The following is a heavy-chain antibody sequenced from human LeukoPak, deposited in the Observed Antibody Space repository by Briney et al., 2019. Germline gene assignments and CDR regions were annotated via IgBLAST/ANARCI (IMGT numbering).Heavy chain of an antibody. Sequence: SETLSLTCAVSGYSISSGYYWGWIRQPPGKGLEWIGSIYHSGSTYYNPSLKCRVTISVDTSKNQFSLKLSSVTAADTAVYHCARLPVTNYYMDVWGKGTTVTVSS. J-gene: IGHJ6*03. CDR1: GYSISSGYY. V-gene: IGHV4-38-2*01. D-gene: IGHD4-17*01. CDR2: IYHSGST. CDR3: ARLPVTNYYMDV.